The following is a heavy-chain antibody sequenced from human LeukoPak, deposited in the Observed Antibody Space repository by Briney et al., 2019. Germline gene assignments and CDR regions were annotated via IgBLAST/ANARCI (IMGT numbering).Heavy chain of an antibody. CDR3: ARGAAGTGAADY. Sequence: SETLSLTCTVSGGSPSSYCWSWIRQPPGKGLEWIGYTHYSGSTKYNPSLKSRLTISVDSSKYQFSLRLSCVTAADTAVYFCARGAAGTGAADYWGQGTLVTVSS. CDR1: GGSPSSYC. D-gene: IGHD6-13*01. J-gene: IGHJ4*02. V-gene: IGHV4-59*01. CDR2: THYSGST.